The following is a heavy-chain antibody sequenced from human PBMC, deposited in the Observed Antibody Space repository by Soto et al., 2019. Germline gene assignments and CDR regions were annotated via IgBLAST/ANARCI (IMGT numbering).Heavy chain of an antibody. Sequence: QVQLVQSGAEVKKPGSSVKVSCKASGGTFSSYAISWVRQAPGQGLEWMGGIIPIFGTANYAQKFQGRVTITADESTSPAYMELSSLRSEDTAVYYCARDRPLSTVTTGYYYGMDVWVQGTTVTVSS. CDR3: ARDRPLSTVTTGYYYGMDV. CDR1: GGTFSSYA. CDR2: IIPIFGTA. V-gene: IGHV1-69*01. J-gene: IGHJ6*02. D-gene: IGHD4-17*01.